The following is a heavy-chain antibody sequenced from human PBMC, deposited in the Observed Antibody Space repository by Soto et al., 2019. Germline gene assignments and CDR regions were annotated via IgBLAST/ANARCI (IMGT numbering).Heavy chain of an antibody. J-gene: IGHJ5*02. CDR3: ARDFNSIFDDFSDMRWNFDP. D-gene: IGHD3-3*02. CDR1: GGSINNYY. Sequence: KASETLSLTCSVTGGSINNYYWSWVRQSAGKGLELIGRVFTTGTTDYNPSLKGPVTISVDTSKNQFSLTLRPVTAADTAIYSCARDFNSIFDDFSDMRWNFDPWGQGTLVTVSS. CDR2: VFTTGTT. V-gene: IGHV4-4*07.